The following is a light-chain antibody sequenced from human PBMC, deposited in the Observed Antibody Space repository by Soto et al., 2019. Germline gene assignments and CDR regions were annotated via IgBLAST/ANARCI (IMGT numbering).Light chain of an antibody. V-gene: IGKV1-9*01. CDR1: QATRSY. CDR2: AAS. J-gene: IGKJ5*01. Sequence: DIQMTQSPSTLSATAGDRVTITCRASQATRSYLAWYQQKPGKAPKLLIYAASTLQSGVPSRFSGSGSGTEFTLTISSLQPEDFAIYYCQQLKSYPISFGQGTRLEI. CDR3: QQLKSYPIS.